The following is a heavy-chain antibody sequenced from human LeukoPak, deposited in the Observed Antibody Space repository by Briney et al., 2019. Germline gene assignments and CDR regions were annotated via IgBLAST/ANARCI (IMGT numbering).Heavy chain of an antibody. CDR1: GFTFTSHW. J-gene: IGHJ4*02. CDR3: ATDATYCTNGVCYTRFDY. Sequence: TGGSLRLSCAASGFTFTSHWMSWVRQAPGKGLEWVARMNLDGSEKYYVDSVKGRFTISRDNAKTSLYLEMNSLRAEDTAVYYCATDATYCTNGVCYTRFDYWGQGTLVTVSS. V-gene: IGHV3-7*01. D-gene: IGHD2-8*01. CDR2: MNLDGSEK.